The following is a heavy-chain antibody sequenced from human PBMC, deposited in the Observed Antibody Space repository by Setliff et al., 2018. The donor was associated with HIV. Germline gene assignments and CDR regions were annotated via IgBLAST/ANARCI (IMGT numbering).Heavy chain of an antibody. V-gene: IGHV3-21*01. CDR1: GFTFSSYS. D-gene: IGHD3-22*01. CDR2: ISSSSSYI. CDR3: ARVVGAYYDSSGYYYSYYFDY. J-gene: IGHJ4*02. Sequence: VGSLRLSCAASGFTFSSYSMNWVRQAPGKGLEWVSSISSSSSYIYYADSVKGRFTISRDNAKNSLYLQMNSLRAEGTAVYYCARVVGAYYDSSGYYYSYYFDYWGQGTLVTVS.